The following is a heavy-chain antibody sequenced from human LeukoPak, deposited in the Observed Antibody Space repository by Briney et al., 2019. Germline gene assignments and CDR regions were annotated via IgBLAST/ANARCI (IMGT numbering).Heavy chain of an antibody. CDR3: AREIFTGSYPDAFDI. Sequence: PGGSLRLSCAASGFIFSNYATSWVRQAPGKGLEWVSTIYDSGSRTYYADSVKGQFTISRDNSRSTLFLEMNSLGAEDTAVYYCAREIFTGSYPDAFDIWGRGTLVTVSS. CDR1: GFIFSNYA. CDR2: IYDSGSRT. J-gene: IGHJ3*02. V-gene: IGHV3-23*05. D-gene: IGHD3-9*01.